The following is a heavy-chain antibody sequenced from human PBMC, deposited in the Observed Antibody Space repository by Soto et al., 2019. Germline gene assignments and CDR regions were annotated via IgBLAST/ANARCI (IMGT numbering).Heavy chain of an antibody. D-gene: IGHD6-19*01. CDR1: GFRFEDYA. CDR3: ARDERIAVAGTDT. Sequence: EVQLVESGGGLAQPGRSLRLSCVASGFRFEDYAMHWVRQAPGKGLEWVSGISFNSGSIGYADSVRGRFTISRDDAKNSLYLQMNSLRVEDTALYYCARDERIAVAGTDTWGQGILVTVTS. V-gene: IGHV3-9*01. CDR2: ISFNSGSI. J-gene: IGHJ5*02.